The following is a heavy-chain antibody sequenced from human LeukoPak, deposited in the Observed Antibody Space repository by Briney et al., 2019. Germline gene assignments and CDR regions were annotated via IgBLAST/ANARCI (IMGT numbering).Heavy chain of an antibody. CDR1: GFNFSSYW. V-gene: IGHV3-48*04. D-gene: IGHD5-12*01. CDR2: ISSSGSTI. J-gene: IGHJ4*02. CDR3: ARESPEGSGYTSSHLDY. Sequence: PGGSLRLSCAASGFNFSSYWMSWVRQAPGKGLEWVSHISSSGSTIYYADSVKGRFTISRDNAKNSLYLQMNSLRAEDTAVYYCARESPEGSGYTSSHLDYWGQGTLVTVSS.